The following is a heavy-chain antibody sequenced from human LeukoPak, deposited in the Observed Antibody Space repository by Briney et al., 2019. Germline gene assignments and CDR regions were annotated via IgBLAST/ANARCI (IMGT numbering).Heavy chain of an antibody. Sequence: GGSLRLSCAVSGFTVSTNYMSWVRQAPGKGLEWVSIIHRDGSTYYVDSVKGRFTISRDNSKNTLYIQMNGLRAEDTGVYYCARDGEHVLAHDYWGQGTLVTVSS. J-gene: IGHJ4*02. D-gene: IGHD3-10*01. CDR2: IHRDGST. V-gene: IGHV3-66*01. CDR3: ARDGEHVLAHDY. CDR1: GFTVSTNY.